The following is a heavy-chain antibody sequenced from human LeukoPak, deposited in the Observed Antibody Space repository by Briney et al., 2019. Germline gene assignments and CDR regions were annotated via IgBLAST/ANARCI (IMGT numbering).Heavy chain of an antibody. CDR3: AKGGGNFDHFDY. CDR1: GFSFSSYA. D-gene: IGHD4-23*01. J-gene: IGHJ4*02. CDR2: ISGSGGST. Sequence: GGSLRLSCAASGFSFSSYAMSWVRQAPGKGLEWVSAISGSGGSTYYADSVKGRFTISRDNSKNTLYLRMNSLRAEDTAVYYCAKGGGNFDHFDYWGQGTLVTVSS. V-gene: IGHV3-23*01.